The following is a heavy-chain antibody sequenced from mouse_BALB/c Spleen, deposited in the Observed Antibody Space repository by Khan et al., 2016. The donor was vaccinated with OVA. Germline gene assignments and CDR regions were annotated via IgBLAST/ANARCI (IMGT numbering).Heavy chain of an antibody. CDR2: IYPGTVIS. Sequence: QVQLQQPGPELVKPGASVRISCKPSGYTFTTYYILWVKQRPGQGLEWIGWIYPGTVISKYNEKLKGKATLTADNSTNTVYIKLHSLHSEDSAVYCDARVIYYGVYALDYWGQGTSVTVSS. CDR1: GYTFTTYY. V-gene: IGHV1S56*01. J-gene: IGHJ4*01. D-gene: IGHD1-2*01. CDR3: ARVIYYGVYALDY.